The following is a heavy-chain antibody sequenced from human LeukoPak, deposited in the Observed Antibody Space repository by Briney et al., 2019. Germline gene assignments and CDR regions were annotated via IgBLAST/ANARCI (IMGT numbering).Heavy chain of an antibody. CDR3: ARDPGAYSSSWTGGFDP. Sequence: GGSLRLSCAASGFTFSTYGIHWVRQAPGKGLEWVAVIWYDGSKKYYADSVKGRFTISRDDSKNTLYLQMNSLRAEDTAVYYCARDPGAYSSSWTGGFDPWGQGTLVTVSS. J-gene: IGHJ5*02. CDR2: IWYDGSKK. D-gene: IGHD6-13*01. V-gene: IGHV3-33*01. CDR1: GFTFSTYG.